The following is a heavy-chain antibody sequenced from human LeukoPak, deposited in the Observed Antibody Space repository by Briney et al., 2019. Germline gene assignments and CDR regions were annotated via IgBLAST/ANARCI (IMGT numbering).Heavy chain of an antibody. CDR1: GGSISSSNW. CDR2: IYHSGST. CDR3: ARVSMIVVAGYYFDY. J-gene: IGHJ4*02. V-gene: IGHV4-4*02. D-gene: IGHD3-22*01. Sequence: PSETLSLTCAVSGGSISSSNWWSWVRQPPGKGLEWIGEIYHSGSTNYNPSLKSRVTISVDKSKNQSSLNLSSVTAADTAVYYCARVSMIVVAGYYFDYWGQGALVTVSS.